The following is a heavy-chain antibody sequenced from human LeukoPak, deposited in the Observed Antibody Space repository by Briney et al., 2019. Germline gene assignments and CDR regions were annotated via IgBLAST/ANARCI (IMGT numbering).Heavy chain of an antibody. J-gene: IGHJ4*02. CDR1: GYTFTGYY. V-gene: IGHV1-2*06. Sequence: RASVKVSCKASGYTFTGYYVHWVRQAPGQGLEWMGRINPNSGGTNYAQKFQGRVTMTRDTSISTAYMELSRLRSDDTAVYYCARDLFGSYSKDFDYWGQGTLVTVSS. CDR3: ARDLFGSYSKDFDY. D-gene: IGHD1-26*01. CDR2: INPNSGGT.